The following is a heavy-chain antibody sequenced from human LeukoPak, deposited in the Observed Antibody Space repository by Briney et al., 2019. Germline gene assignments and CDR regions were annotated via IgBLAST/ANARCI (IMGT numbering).Heavy chain of an antibody. CDR1: GFNFEDYA. D-gene: IGHD3-22*01. CDR3: AKAGYYYDNSGYYPLDY. V-gene: IGHV3-9*01. CDR2: ISWNSDSI. J-gene: IGHJ4*02. Sequence: PGGSLRLSCAASGFNFEDYAMPWVRHVPGKGLEWVSGISWNSDSIGYADSVKGRFTNSRDNAKNSLYLQMNSLRAEDTALYYCAKAGYYYDNSGYYPLDYWGQGTLVTVSS.